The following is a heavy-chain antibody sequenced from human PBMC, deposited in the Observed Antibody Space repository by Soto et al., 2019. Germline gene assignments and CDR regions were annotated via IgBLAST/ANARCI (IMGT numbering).Heavy chain of an antibody. Sequence: GGSLRLSCAASGFTFSDYYMNWIRQAPGKGLEWVSFISSSATTINYADSVKGRFTISRDNAKNSLYLQMNSLRAEDTAVYYCARGSNIVATSLDYWGQGTLVTVSS. CDR3: ARGSNIVATSLDY. V-gene: IGHV3-11*01. D-gene: IGHD5-12*01. CDR1: GFTFSDYY. J-gene: IGHJ4*02. CDR2: ISSSATTI.